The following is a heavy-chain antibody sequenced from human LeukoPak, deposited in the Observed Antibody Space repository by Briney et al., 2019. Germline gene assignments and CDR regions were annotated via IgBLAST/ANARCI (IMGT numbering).Heavy chain of an antibody. CDR3: ARSTSSEYDIYHFDY. D-gene: IGHD3-9*01. Sequence: GGSLRLSCAASGFTFSNYGMHWVRQAPGKGLEWVAVTWYDGNNKYYADSVKGRFTISRDNSKNTLYLQMNSLRAEDTAVYYCARSTSSEYDIYHFDYWGQGTLVTVSS. J-gene: IGHJ4*02. CDR1: GFTFSNYG. CDR2: TWYDGNNK. V-gene: IGHV3-33*08.